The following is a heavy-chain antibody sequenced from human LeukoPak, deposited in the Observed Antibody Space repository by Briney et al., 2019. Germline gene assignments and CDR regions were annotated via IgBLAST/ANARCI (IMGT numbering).Heavy chain of an antibody. J-gene: IGHJ5*02. CDR2: FYGSSSP. CDR3: ARAYNWNYGFSFQYNWFDT. V-gene: IGHV4-38-2*01. CDR1: DYSLKSGDY. Sequence: SETLSLTCVISDYSLKSGDYWGWIRQVPGKGLEWVATFYGSSSPAYSPLLRGRVSMSLDTAKKHFSLTLTSVTAADTAVYYCARAYNWNYGFSFQYNWFDTWGQGTLVTVSS. D-gene: IGHD1-7*01.